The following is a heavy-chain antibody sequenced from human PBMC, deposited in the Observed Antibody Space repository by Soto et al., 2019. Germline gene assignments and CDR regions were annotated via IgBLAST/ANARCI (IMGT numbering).Heavy chain of an antibody. Sequence: GGSLRLSCAASGFTFSNAWMSWVRQAPGKGLEWVGRIKSKTDGGTTDYAAPVKGRFTISRDDSKNTLYLQMNSLKTEDTAVYYCTTGPRYSGRYWRSAYWGQGTLVTVAS. CDR2: IKSKTDGGTT. CDR1: GFTFSNAW. V-gene: IGHV3-15*01. D-gene: IGHD1-26*01. J-gene: IGHJ1*01. CDR3: TTGPRYSGRYWRSAY.